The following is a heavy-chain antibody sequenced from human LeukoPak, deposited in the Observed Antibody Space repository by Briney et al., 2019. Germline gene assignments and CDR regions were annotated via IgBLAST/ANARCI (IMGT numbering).Heavy chain of an antibody. J-gene: IGHJ4*02. V-gene: IGHV3-23*01. CDR2: ISGSGGST. CDR3: ARNQLELPPYFDY. D-gene: IGHD1-7*01. Sequence: GSLRLSCAASGFTFSSYAMSWVSQAPGKGLEWVSAISGSGGSTYYADSVKGRFTISRDNSKNTLYLQMNSLRAEDTAVYYCARNQLELPPYFDYWGQGTLVTVSS. CDR1: GFTFSSYA.